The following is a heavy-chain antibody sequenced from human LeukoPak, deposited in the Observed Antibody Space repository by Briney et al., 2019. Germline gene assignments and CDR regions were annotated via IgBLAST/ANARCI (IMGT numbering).Heavy chain of an antibody. V-gene: IGHV1-69*02. CDR2: LIPILGIA. D-gene: IGHD3-16*01. Sequence: TVKICFKASGGTFIRYTISWLLQAPLQGLQCRGRLIPILGIANYAQKFQGRVTITADKSTSTADMELSSLRSEDTAVYYCARSPSQPPVEAVGDNYYYGMVVWGQGSTVTVSS. CDR3: ARSPSQPPVEAVGDNYYYGMVV. J-gene: IGHJ6*02. CDR1: GGTFIRYT.